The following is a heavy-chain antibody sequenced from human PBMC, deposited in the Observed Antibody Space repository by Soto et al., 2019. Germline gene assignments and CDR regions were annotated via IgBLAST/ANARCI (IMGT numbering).Heavy chain of an antibody. D-gene: IGHD4-4*01. CDR2: IIPIIGII. Sequence: QVQLVQSGAEVKKPGSSVKVSCKASGGTFSTYTITWVRQAPGQGLEWMGRIIPIIGIINYAQKFQGRVPISADTFPGTAYMELTGLRSDDTAVYYCAGDPDSHYNDSHASSYPWGQGTLVTVSS. J-gene: IGHJ5*02. CDR1: GGTFSTYT. V-gene: IGHV1-69*08. CDR3: AGDPDSHYNDSHASSYP.